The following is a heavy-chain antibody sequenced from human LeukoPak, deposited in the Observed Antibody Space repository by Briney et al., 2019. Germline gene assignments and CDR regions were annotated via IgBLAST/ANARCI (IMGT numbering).Heavy chain of an antibody. D-gene: IGHD2-15*01. CDR1: GGTFSSYA. V-gene: IGHV1-69*13. Sequence: SVKVSCKASGGTFSSYAISWVRQAPGQGLEWMGGIIPIFGTANYAQKFQGRVTITADESTSTAYMELSSLRSEDTAVYYCARDCSGGSCYSAGDWFDPWGQGTLVTVSS. CDR3: ARDCSGGSCYSAGDWFDP. CDR2: IIPIFGTA. J-gene: IGHJ5*02.